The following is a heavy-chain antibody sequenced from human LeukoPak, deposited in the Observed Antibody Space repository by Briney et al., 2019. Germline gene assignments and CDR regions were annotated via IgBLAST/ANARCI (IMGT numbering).Heavy chain of an antibody. Sequence: SQTLSLTCTVSGGSISSGDYYWSWIRQPPGKGREWIGYIYYSGSTYYNPSLKSRVTISVDTSKNQFSLKLSSVTAADTAVYYSARVGAPHGDCDYWGQGTQVTVSS. J-gene: IGHJ4*02. CDR1: GGSISSGDYY. CDR3: ARVGAPHGDCDY. D-gene: IGHD4-17*01. V-gene: IGHV4-30-4*08. CDR2: IYYSGST.